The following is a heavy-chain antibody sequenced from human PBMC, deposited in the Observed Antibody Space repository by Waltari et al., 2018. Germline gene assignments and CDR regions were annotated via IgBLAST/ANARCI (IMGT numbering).Heavy chain of an antibody. Sequence: QVQLVESGGGVVQPGRSLRLSCAASGFTFSSYGMHWVRQAPGKGLEWVAVISYDGSNKYYADSVKGRFTISRDNSKNMLYLQMNSLRAEDTAVYYCAKTYRVGRGYYYYYYGMDVWGQGTTVTVSS. CDR3: AKTYRVGRGYYYYYYGMDV. V-gene: IGHV3-30*18. D-gene: IGHD1-26*01. CDR2: ISYDGSNK. CDR1: GFTFSSYG. J-gene: IGHJ6*02.